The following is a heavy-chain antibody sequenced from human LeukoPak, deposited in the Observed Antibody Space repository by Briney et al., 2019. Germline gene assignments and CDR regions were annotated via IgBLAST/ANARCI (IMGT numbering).Heavy chain of an antibody. CDR3: ARGGLLWFREYKWFDP. CDR1: GGSFSGYY. V-gene: IGHV4-34*01. D-gene: IGHD3-10*01. CDR2: INHSGST. J-gene: IGHJ5*02. Sequence: PSETLSLTCAVYGGSFSGYYWRWIRQPPGKGLEWIGEINHSGSTNYNPSLKSRVTISVDTSKNQFSLKLSSVTAADTAVYYCARGGLLWFREYKWFDPWGQGTRVTVSS.